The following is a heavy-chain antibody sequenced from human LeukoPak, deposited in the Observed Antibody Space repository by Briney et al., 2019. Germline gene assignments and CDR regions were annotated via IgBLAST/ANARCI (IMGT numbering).Heavy chain of an antibody. CDR3: ARSVEGYCSGGSCYSYYYYMDV. Sequence: SETLSLTCTVSGGSISSSSYYWDWIRQPPGKGLEWIGSIYYSGSTYYNPSLKSRVTISVDTSKNQFSLKLSSVTAADTAVYYCARSVEGYCSGGSCYSYYYYMDVWGKGTTVTVSS. CDR2: IYYSGST. V-gene: IGHV4-39*07. D-gene: IGHD2-15*01. J-gene: IGHJ6*03. CDR1: GGSISSSSYY.